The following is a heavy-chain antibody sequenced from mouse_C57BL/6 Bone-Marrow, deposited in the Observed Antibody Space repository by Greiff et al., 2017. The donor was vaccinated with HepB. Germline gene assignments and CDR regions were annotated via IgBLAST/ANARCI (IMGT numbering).Heavy chain of an antibody. D-gene: IGHD1-1*01. J-gene: IGHJ3*01. CDR3: ARRDYGRSYWFAY. Sequence: VQLQESGAELVRPGTSVKVSCKASGYAFTNYLIEWVKQRPGQGLEWIGVINPGSGGTNYNEQFKGKATLTADKSSSTAYMQLSSLTSEDSAVYFCARRDYGRSYWFAYWGQGTLVTVSA. CDR1: GYAFTNYL. V-gene: IGHV1-54*01. CDR2: INPGSGGT.